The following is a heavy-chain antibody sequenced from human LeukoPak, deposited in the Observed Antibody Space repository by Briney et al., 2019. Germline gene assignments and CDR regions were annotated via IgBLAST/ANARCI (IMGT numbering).Heavy chain of an antibody. J-gene: IGHJ3*02. CDR3: AREATRRAFDI. V-gene: IGHV3-30*04. CDR2: ISYDGSNK. CDR1: GFTFSSYA. Sequence: GGSLRLSCAASGFTFSSYAMHWVRQAPGKGLEWVAVISYDGSNKYYADSVKGRFTISRDNSKNTLYLQMNSLRAEDTAVYYCAREATRRAFDIWGQGTMVTVSS.